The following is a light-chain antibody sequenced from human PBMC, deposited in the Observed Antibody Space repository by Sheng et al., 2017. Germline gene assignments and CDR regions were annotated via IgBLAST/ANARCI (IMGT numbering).Light chain of an antibody. Sequence: DIQMTQSPSSLSASVGDRVTITCRASQSISSYLNWYQQKPGKAPKLLIYAASNLQSGVPSRFSGSGSGTDFTLTISSLQPEDFATYYCQQSSNGLATFGLGPKWISN. CDR1: QSISSY. V-gene: IGKV1-39*01. J-gene: IGKJ3*01. CDR2: AAS. CDR3: QQSSNGLAT.